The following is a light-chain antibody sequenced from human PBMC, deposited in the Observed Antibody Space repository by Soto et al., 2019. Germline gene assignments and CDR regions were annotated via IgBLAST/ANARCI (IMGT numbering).Light chain of an antibody. CDR3: QQYGSPPCT. CDR2: LAS. Sequence: EVVLTQSPGTLSLSPGERATLSCRASQSVTNNYLAWYQQKAGQAPRLLIYLASNRAAGTPDRFGGSGSGADFPLTISRLEPEDFAVYFCQQYGSPPCTFGQGTKVDIK. CDR1: QSVTNNY. V-gene: IGKV3-20*01. J-gene: IGKJ1*01.